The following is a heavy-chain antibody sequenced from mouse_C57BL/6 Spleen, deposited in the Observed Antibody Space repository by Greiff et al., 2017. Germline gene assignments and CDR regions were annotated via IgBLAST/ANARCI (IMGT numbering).Heavy chain of an antibody. CDR3: AKDGYPYAMDY. CDR2: INPNYGTT. V-gene: IGHV1-39*01. D-gene: IGHD2-3*01. J-gene: IGHJ4*01. Sequence: EVHLVESGPELVKPGASVKISCKASGYSFTDYNMNWVKQSNGKSLEWIGVINPNYGTTSYNQKFKGKATLTVDQSSSTAYMQLNSLISEDSAGDYCAKDGYPYAMDYLGQGTSVTVSS. CDR1: GYSFTDYN.